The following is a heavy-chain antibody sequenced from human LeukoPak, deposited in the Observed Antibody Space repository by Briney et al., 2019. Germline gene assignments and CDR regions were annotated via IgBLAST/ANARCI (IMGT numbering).Heavy chain of an antibody. CDR1: RFPFSSYA. CDR3: ASGGSSWPGEFDY. CDR2: ISGSGGST. J-gene: IGHJ4*02. Sequence: PGGSLRLSCAASRFPFSSYAMSWVSQAPGKGLEWVSAISGSGGSTYYADSVKGRFTISRDNSKNTLYVQMNSLRAEDTAVYYCASGGSSWPGEFDYWGQGTLVTVSS. V-gene: IGHV3-23*01. D-gene: IGHD6-13*01.